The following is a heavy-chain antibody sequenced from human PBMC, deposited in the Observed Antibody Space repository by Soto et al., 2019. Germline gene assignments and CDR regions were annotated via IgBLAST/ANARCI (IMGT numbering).Heavy chain of an antibody. J-gene: IGHJ6*02. V-gene: IGHV4-39*07. Sequence: PSETLSLTCTVSGGSISSSSYYWGWIRQPPGKGLEWIGYIYYSGSTYYNPSLKSRVTISVDTSKNQFSLKLSSVTAADTAVYYCARELNGWLAHRGGGMDVWGQGTTVTSP. D-gene: IGHD6-19*01. CDR1: GGSISSSSYY. CDR2: IYYSGST. CDR3: ARELNGWLAHRGGGMDV.